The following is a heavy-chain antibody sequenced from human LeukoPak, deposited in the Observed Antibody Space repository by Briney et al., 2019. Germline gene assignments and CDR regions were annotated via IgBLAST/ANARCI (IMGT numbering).Heavy chain of an antibody. Sequence: ASVTVSCKASGYTFTGYYLHWVRQAPGQGGEWMGWINPNTGGTNYAQNFQGRVTMTRDTSISTAYMEVTRLRSDDTAVYYCARALVPAAQRLSSWGQGTLVTVSS. CDR1: GYTFTGYY. D-gene: IGHD2-2*01. J-gene: IGHJ5*02. CDR2: INPNTGGT. V-gene: IGHV1-2*02. CDR3: ARALVPAAQRLSS.